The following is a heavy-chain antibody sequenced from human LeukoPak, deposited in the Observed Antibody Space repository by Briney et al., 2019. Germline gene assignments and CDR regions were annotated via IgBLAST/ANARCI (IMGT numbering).Heavy chain of an antibody. CDR1: GYTFSDFG. CDR3: ARDLGYSGYIFFDY. V-gene: IGHV1-18*01. J-gene: IGHJ4*02. CDR2: ISAYNGNT. D-gene: IGHD5-12*01. Sequence: GASVKVSCKASGYTFSDFGISWVRQAPGQGLEWMGWISAYNGNTNYAQKLQGRVTMATDTSTSTAYMELRSLKSDDTAVYYCARDLGYSGYIFFDYWGQGTLVTVSS.